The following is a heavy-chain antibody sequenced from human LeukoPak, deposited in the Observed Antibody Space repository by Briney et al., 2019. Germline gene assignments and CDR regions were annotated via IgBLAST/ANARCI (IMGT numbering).Heavy chain of an antibody. CDR3: ARVVVVPAEVLDY. D-gene: IGHD2-2*01. J-gene: IGHJ4*02. CDR2: IKQDGSEK. CDR1: GFTFSSYW. V-gene: IGHV3-7*01. Sequence: GGSLRLSCAASGFTFSSYWISWVRQAPGKGLEWVANIKQDGSEKYYVDSVKGRFTISRDNAKNSLYLQMNSLRAEDTAVYYCARVVVVPAEVLDYWGQGTLVTVSS.